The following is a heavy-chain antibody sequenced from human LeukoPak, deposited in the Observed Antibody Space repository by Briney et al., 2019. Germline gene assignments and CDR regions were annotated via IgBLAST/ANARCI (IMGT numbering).Heavy chain of an antibody. CDR3: SRREPDDGAYGTPFDY. CDR2: IKSKANGYPT. D-gene: IGHD4-17*01. J-gene: IGHJ4*02. V-gene: IGHV3-73*01. Sequence: PGGTLTLSCAASGFTFSGTAMHWVPPASGQGLEWVGRIKSKANGYPTAYAASESRRFTISRDDSRKTAYLQMNSRKTEETAVYCCSRREPDDGAYGTPFDYWGQGTLVTVSS. CDR1: GFTFSGTA.